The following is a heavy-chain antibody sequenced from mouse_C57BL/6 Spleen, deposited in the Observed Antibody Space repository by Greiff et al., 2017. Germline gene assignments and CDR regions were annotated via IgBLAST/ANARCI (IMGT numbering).Heavy chain of an antibody. CDR1: GYTFTSYW. CDR2: IHPKSGST. J-gene: IGHJ3*01. CDR3: ARRDDYDVGSLTY. D-gene: IGHD2-4*01. V-gene: IGHV1-64*01. Sequence: QVQLQQPGAELVKPGASVKLSCKASGYTFTSYWMHWVKQRPGQGLEWIGMIHPKSGSTNYNEKFKSKATLTVDKSSSTAYMELSSLTSEDSAVYYCARRDDYDVGSLTYWGQGTLVTVSA.